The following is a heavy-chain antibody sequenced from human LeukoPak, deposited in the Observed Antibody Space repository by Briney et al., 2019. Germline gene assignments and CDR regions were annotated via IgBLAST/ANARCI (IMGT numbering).Heavy chain of an antibody. CDR2: ISSSSSYM. CDR3: ATGESYCSSTSCYTGIDY. V-gene: IGHV3-21*01. CDR1: GFTFSSYS. Sequence: GGSLRLSCAASGFTFSSYSMYWVRQAPGKGLEWVSSISSSSSYMYYADSVKGRFTISRDNAKNSLYLQMNSLRAEDTAVYYCATGESYCSSTSCYTGIDYWGQGTLVTVSS. J-gene: IGHJ4*02. D-gene: IGHD2-2*02.